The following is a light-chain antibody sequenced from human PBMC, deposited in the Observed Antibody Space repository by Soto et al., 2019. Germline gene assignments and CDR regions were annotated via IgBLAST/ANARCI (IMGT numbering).Light chain of an antibody. CDR3: QQRSNWPIT. V-gene: IGKV3-11*01. CDR1: QSASSY. Sequence: EIVLTQSPATLSLSLGARATLACRASQSASSYVAWSKQKPGRAPRLLIYGASTRATGIPARFSGSGSGTDFTRTISRLEPEDSAVYYCQQRSNWPITVGQGTRLEIK. CDR2: GAS. J-gene: IGKJ5*01.